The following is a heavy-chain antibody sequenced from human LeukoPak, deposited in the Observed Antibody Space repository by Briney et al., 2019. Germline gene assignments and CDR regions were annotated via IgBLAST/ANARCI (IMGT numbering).Heavy chain of an antibody. D-gene: IGHD3-22*01. CDR2: ISSSSSTI. J-gene: IGHJ5*02. V-gene: IGHV3-48*02. Sequence: GGSLRLSCAASGFTFSSYSMNWVRQAPGKGLEWVSYISSSSSTIYYADSAKGRFTISRDNAKNSLYLQMNSLRDEDTAVYYCAREWRVTMIPCWFDPWGQGTLVTVSS. CDR1: GFTFSSYS. CDR3: AREWRVTMIPCWFDP.